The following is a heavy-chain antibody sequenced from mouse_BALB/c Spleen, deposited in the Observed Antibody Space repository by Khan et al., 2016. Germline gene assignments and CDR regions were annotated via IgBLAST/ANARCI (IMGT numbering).Heavy chain of an antibody. V-gene: IGHV3-2*02. CDR3: ARRPFYGSSYHYAMDY. J-gene: IGHJ4*01. CDR1: GYSITSDYA. Sequence: EVQLQESGPGLVKPSQSLSLTCTVTGYSITSDYAWNWIRQFPGNKLEWMGYISYSGSTSYNPSLKSRISITRDTSKNQFFLQLNSVTTEDTATYYGARRPFYGSSYHYAMDYWGQGTSVTVSS. D-gene: IGHD1-1*01. CDR2: ISYSGST.